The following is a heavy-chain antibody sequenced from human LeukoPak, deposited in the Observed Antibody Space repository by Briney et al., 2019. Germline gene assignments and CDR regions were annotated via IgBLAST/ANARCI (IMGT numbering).Heavy chain of an antibody. D-gene: IGHD4-17*01. CDR3: TFSSYGDHLGCDAFDI. CDR1: GFTFSRYR. CDR2: INSDGSST. J-gene: IGHJ3*02. V-gene: IGHV3-74*01. Sequence: PGGSLRLSCAASGFTFSRYRMQWVRHAPGKGLVWVSRINSDGSSTNYADSMKGRFTISRDNAKNTVYLQMNSLTAEDTAMYYCTFSSYGDHLGCDAFDIWGQGTMVTVSS.